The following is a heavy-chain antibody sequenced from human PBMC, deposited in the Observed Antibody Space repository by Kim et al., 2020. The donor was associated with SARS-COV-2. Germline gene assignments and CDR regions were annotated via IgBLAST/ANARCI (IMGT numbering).Heavy chain of an antibody. CDR3: ARVRTGTSIAEA. V-gene: IGHV1-2*02. D-gene: IGHD6-6*01. J-gene: IGHJ5*02. Sequence: NYAHKLQGRFTMTRDTSISTAYMKLSRLRSDDTAVYYCARVRTGTSIAEAWGQGTLVTVSS.